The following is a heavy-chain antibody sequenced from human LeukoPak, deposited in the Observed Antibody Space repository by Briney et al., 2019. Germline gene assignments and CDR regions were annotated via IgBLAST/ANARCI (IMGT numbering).Heavy chain of an antibody. D-gene: IGHD3-16*01. CDR1: GGTFSSYA. CDR2: INPNSGGT. J-gene: IGHJ5*02. Sequence: ASVKVSCKASGGTFSSYAISWVRQAPGQGLEWMGWINPNSGGTSYAQKFQGRVTMTRDMSTSTVYMELSSLRSEDTAVYYCARDGLYDNWFDPWGQRTLVTVSS. V-gene: IGHV1-8*02. CDR3: ARDGLYDNWFDP.